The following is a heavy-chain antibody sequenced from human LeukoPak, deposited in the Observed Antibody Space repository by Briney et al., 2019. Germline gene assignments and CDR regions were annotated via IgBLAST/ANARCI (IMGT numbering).Heavy chain of an antibody. D-gene: IGHD2-21*02. Sequence: GGSLRLSCAASGFTFSSYSMNWVRQAPGKGLEWVSSISSSSSYIYYADSVKGRFTISRDNAKNSLYLQMNSLRAEDTAVYYCSKAYCGGDCYFSKIYYYYDMDVWGQGTTVTVSS. CDR2: ISSSSSYI. J-gene: IGHJ6*02. V-gene: IGHV3-21*01. CDR1: GFTFSSYS. CDR3: SKAYCGGDCYFSKIYYYYDMDV.